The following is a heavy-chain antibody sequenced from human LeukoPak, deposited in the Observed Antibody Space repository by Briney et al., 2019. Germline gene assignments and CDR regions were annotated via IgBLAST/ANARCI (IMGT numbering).Heavy chain of an antibody. Sequence: GRSLRLSCAASGFTFSSYAMHWVRQAPGKGLEWVAVISYDGSNKYYADSVKGRFTISRDNSKNTLYMQMNSLRAEDTAVYYCARRFSSSTLDYWGQGTLVTVPS. CDR1: GFTFSSYA. CDR3: ARRFSSSTLDY. D-gene: IGHD6-6*01. CDR2: ISYDGSNK. V-gene: IGHV3-30*04. J-gene: IGHJ4*02.